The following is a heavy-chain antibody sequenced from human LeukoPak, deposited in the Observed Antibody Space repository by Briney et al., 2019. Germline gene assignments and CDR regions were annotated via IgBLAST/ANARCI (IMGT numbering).Heavy chain of an antibody. CDR2: IYAGDSDT. Sequence: GESLKISCRVSGYSFTNYWIGWVRQMPGKGLEWMGIIYAGDSDTRYSPSFQGQVTISADKSISTAYLQWSGLKASDTAMYYCARAGARSSVGVFDYWGQGTLVTVSS. CDR1: GYSFTNYW. J-gene: IGHJ4*02. D-gene: IGHD3-3*01. CDR3: ARAGARSSVGVFDY. V-gene: IGHV5-51*01.